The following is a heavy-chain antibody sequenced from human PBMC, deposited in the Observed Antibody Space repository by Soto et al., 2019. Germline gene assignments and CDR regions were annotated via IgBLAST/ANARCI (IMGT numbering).Heavy chain of an antibody. D-gene: IGHD3-3*01. V-gene: IGHV1-2*04. Sequence: GASVKVSCKASGYTFTGYYMHWVRQAPGQGLEWMGWINPNSGGTNYAQKFQGWVTMTRDTSISTAYMELSRLRSDDTAVYYCARSITIFGVVTYYFDYWGQGTLVTVS. J-gene: IGHJ4*02. CDR2: INPNSGGT. CDR1: GYTFTGYY. CDR3: ARSITIFGVVTYYFDY.